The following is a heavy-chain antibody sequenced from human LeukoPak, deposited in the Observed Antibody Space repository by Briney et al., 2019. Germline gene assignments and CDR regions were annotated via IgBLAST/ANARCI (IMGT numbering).Heavy chain of an antibody. J-gene: IGHJ4*02. CDR3: ARQVSSRYYFDY. V-gene: IGHV4-39*01. Sequence: SETLSLTCTVSGGSISSSSYYWGWIRQPPGKGLEWIGSIYYSGSTNYNPSLKSRVTILVDKSKNQFSLKLSSVTAADTAVYYCARQVSSRYYFDYWGQGTLVTVSS. D-gene: IGHD6-13*01. CDR2: IYYSGST. CDR1: GGSISSSSYY.